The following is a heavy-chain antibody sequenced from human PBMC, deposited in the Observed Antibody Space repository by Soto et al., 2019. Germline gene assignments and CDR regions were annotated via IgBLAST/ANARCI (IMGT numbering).Heavy chain of an antibody. CDR3: AKRPLTAAGFDY. CDR2: ITGSGGGT. J-gene: IGHJ4*02. V-gene: IGHV3-23*01. CDR1: GFTFSNYA. D-gene: IGHD6-13*01. Sequence: EVQLLESGGGFVQPGGSLRLSCAASGFTFSNYAMTWVRQAPGKGLDWVSVITGSGGGTYFVDSVKGRFTISRDNSKNTVYLQMNSLRAEDTAVYYCAKRPLTAAGFDYWGQGTLVTVSS.